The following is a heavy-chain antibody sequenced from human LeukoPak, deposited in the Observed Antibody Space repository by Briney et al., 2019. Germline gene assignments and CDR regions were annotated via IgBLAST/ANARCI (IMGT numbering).Heavy chain of an antibody. CDR2: TYYMSKWNN. CDR3: AREVNMVLGR. Sequence: PSQTLSLTCAISGDSVSSNSATRNWIRQSPSRGLEWLGRTYYMSKWNNDYAVSVKSRITINPDTSKNQFSLQLKSVTPEDTAVYYCAREVNMVLGRWGQGTLVTVSS. V-gene: IGHV6-1*01. CDR1: GDSVSSNSAT. D-gene: IGHD3-10*01. J-gene: IGHJ4*02.